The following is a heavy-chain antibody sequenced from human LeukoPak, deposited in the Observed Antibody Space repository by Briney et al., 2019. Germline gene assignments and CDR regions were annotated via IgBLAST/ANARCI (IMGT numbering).Heavy chain of an antibody. V-gene: IGHV3-20*04. CDR3: ARTLWFGELLEGFDY. D-gene: IGHD3-10*01. Sequence: GGSLRLSCAASGFTFDDYGMSWVRHAPGKGLERVSGINWNGGSTGYADSVKGRFTISRDNAKNSLYLQMNSLRAEDTALYYCARTLWFGELLEGFDYWGQGTLDTVSS. CDR1: GFTFDDYG. J-gene: IGHJ4*01. CDR2: INWNGGST.